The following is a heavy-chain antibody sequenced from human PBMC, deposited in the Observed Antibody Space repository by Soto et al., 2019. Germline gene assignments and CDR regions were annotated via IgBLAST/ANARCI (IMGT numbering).Heavy chain of an antibody. Sequence: QVQLQESGPGLVKPSETLSLTCTVSGGSVSSGHYYWSWSRQPPGKGLEWIGFVSYTGSTKYKSSLKSRVTISLDTSKNQFSLKLTSVTAADTAVYYCARSGAGSGWLGGQGTLVTVS. CDR1: GGSVSSGHYY. J-gene: IGHJ4*02. CDR2: VSYTGST. CDR3: ARSGAGSGWL. D-gene: IGHD6-19*01. V-gene: IGHV4-61*01.